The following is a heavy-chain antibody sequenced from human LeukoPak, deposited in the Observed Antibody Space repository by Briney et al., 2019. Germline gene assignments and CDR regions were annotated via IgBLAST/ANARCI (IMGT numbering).Heavy chain of an antibody. J-gene: IGHJ4*02. Sequence: ASVKVSCKASGYTFTSYYMHWVRQAPGQGLEWMGIINPSGGSTSYAQKFQGRVTMTRNTSTSTVYMELSSLRSEDTAVYYCAREGLLPAFDYWGQGTLVTVSS. CDR2: INPSGGST. D-gene: IGHD2-15*01. V-gene: IGHV1-46*01. CDR1: GYTFTSYY. CDR3: AREGLLPAFDY.